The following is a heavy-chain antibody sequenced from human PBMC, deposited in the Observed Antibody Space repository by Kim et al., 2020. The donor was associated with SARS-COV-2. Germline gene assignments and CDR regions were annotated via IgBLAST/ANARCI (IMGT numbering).Heavy chain of an antibody. CDR1: GYSFTSYW. V-gene: IGHV5-10-1*01. CDR3: ARHRGVERGYYYGMDV. Sequence: GESLKISCKGSGYSFTSYWISWVRQMPGKGLEWMGRIDPSDSYTNYSPSSQGHVTISADKSISTAYLQWSSLKASDTAMYYCARHRGVERGYYYGMDVWGQGTTVTVSS. CDR2: IDPSDSYT. D-gene: IGHD1-1*01. J-gene: IGHJ6*02.